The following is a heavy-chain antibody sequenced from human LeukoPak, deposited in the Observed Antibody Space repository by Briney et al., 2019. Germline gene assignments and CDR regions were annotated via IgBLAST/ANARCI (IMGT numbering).Heavy chain of an antibody. CDR2: IKQDGTEK. CDR3: ARKNGLDY. Sequence: GESLRLSCAASGFTFTTYWMSWVRQAPGKGLEWVANIKQDGTEKYYVDSVKGRFTISRDNAKNSLYLQMNSLRAEDTAVYYCARKNGLDYWGQGTLVTVSS. J-gene: IGHJ4*02. CDR1: GFTFTTYW. V-gene: IGHV3-7*01.